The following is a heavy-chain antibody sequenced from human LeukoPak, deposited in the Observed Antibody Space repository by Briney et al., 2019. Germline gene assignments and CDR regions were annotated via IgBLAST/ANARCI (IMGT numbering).Heavy chain of an antibody. J-gene: IGHJ6*02. V-gene: IGHV3-30-3*01. CDR1: GFTFSSYA. D-gene: IGHD3-16*01. CDR3: ARVGGVRGYYYYGMDV. Sequence: GGSLRLSCAASGFTFSSYAMHWVRQAPGKGLEWVAVISYDGSNKYYADSVKGRFTISRDNSKNTLYLQMNSLRAEDTAVYYCARVGGVRGYYYYGMDVWGQGTTVTVSS. CDR2: ISYDGSNK.